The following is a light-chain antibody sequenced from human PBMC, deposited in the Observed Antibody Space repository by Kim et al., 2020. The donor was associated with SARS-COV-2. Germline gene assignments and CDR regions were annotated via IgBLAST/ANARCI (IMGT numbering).Light chain of an antibody. CDR1: QSVRSN. J-gene: IGKJ1*01. Sequence: VSPGERATLSCRASQSVRSNLAWYQQKAGQAPRLLIYGASTRAIGIPARFSGSGSGTEFTLTISSLQSEDFAVYYCQEYNDWPWAFGQGTKVDIK. CDR2: GAS. V-gene: IGKV3-15*01. CDR3: QEYNDWPWA.